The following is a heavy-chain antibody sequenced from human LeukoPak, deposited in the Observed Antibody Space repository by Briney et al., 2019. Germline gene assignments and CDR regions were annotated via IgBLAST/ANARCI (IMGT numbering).Heavy chain of an antibody. J-gene: IGHJ4*02. CDR3: AKDRLLAQYYYDSSGQAFDY. V-gene: IGHV3-30*02. Sequence: DSVKGRFTISRDNSKNTLYLQMNSLRAEDTAVYYCAKDRLLAQYYYDSSGQAFDYWGQGTLVTVPS. D-gene: IGHD3-22*01.